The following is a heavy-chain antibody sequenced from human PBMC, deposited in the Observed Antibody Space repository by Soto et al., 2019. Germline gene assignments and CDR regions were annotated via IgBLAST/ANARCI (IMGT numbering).Heavy chain of an antibody. D-gene: IGHD6-13*01. CDR1: GDSISRNTAA. J-gene: IGHJ4*02. CDR2: TYYRSKWYF. Sequence: SQTLSLTCVISGDSISRNTAAWNWIRRSPSRGLEWLGRTYYRSKWYFDYAVSLKSRITINPDTSRNQFSLKLSSVTAADTAVYYCARGRFSGSAAGTSFDYWGQGTLVTVSS. V-gene: IGHV6-1*01. CDR3: ARGRFSGSAAGTSFDY.